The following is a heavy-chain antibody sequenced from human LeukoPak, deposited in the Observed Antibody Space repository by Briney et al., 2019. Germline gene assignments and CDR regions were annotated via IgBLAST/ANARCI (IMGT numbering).Heavy chain of an antibody. Sequence: SETLSLTCTVSGGSISGYYWSWIRQPPGKGLEWIGEINHSGSTNYNPSLKSRVTISVDTSKNQFSLKLSSVTAADTAVYYCARGSPRAAMVLRWFDPWGQGTLVTVSS. J-gene: IGHJ5*02. D-gene: IGHD5-18*01. CDR3: ARGSPRAAMVLRWFDP. CDR2: INHSGST. CDR1: GGSISGYY. V-gene: IGHV4-34*01.